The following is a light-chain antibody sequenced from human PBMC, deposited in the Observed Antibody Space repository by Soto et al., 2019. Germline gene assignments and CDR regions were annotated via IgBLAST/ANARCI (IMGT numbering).Light chain of an antibody. CDR1: NSDIGAYDY. J-gene: IGLJ2*01. CDR2: NDS. CDR3: ASFTRSGTLV. V-gene: IGLV2-14*03. Sequence: QSALTQPASVSGSPGQSITITCTGTNSDIGAYDYVSWYQQHPGKVPKLMIRNDSNRPSGVSDRFSGSKSDNTASLTISGAEAEDEDDYYCASFTRSGTLVFGGGTKLTVL.